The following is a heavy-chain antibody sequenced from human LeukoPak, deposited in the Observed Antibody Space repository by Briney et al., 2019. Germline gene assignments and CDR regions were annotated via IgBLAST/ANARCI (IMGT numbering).Heavy chain of an antibody. D-gene: IGHD3-16*01. Sequence: PGGSLRLSCAASGFTFSNNAMSWVRQAPGKGREWVSTISGTGGSTYYADSVKGRLTISRDNSKNTLYLQMNSLRAEDTAVYYCAKDYKGENYVWGSSPYYFDYWGQGTLVTVSS. CDR2: ISGTGGST. V-gene: IGHV3-23*01. CDR3: AKDYKGENYVWGSSPYYFDY. CDR1: GFTFSNNA. J-gene: IGHJ4*02.